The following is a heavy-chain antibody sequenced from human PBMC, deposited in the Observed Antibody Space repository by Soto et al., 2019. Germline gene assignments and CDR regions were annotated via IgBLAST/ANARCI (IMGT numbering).Heavy chain of an antibody. Sequence: SETLSLTCTVSGGSISSGGYYWSWIRQHPGKGLEWIGYIYYSGSTYYNPSLKSRVTISVDTSKNQFSLKLSSVTAADTAVYYCARPGGSGWFYFDSWGQGSQVTVSS. CDR1: GGSISSGGYY. V-gene: IGHV4-31*03. CDR3: ARPGGSGWFYFDS. D-gene: IGHD6-13*01. J-gene: IGHJ4*02. CDR2: IYYSGST.